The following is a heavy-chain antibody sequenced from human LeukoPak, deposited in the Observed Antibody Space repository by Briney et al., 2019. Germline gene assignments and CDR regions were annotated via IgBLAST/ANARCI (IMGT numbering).Heavy chain of an antibody. CDR2: IWYDGSNK. CDR3: AKDYDYVWGSFYYYGMDV. D-gene: IGHD3-16*01. J-gene: IGHJ6*02. Sequence: GGSLRLSCAASGFTFSSYGMHWVRQAPGKGLEWVAVIWYDGSNKYYADSVKGRLTISRDNSKNTLYLQMNSLRAEDTAVYYCAKDYDYVWGSFYYYGMDVWGQGTTVTVSS. V-gene: IGHV3-33*06. CDR1: GFTFSSYG.